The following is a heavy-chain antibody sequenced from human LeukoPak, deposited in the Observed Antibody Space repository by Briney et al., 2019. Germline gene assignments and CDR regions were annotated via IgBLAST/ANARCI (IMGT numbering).Heavy chain of an antibody. J-gene: IGHJ3*02. D-gene: IGHD5-18*01. V-gene: IGHV1-18*01. CDR1: GYTFTSYG. CDR3: ARDLQLGGGYSYGFVAFDI. CDR2: ISAYNGNT. Sequence: GASVKVSCKASGYTFTSYGISWVRQAPGQGFEWMGWISAYNGNTNDAQKLQGRVTMTTDTSTSTAYMELRSLRSDDTAVYYCARDLQLGGGYSYGFVAFDIWGQGTMVTVSS.